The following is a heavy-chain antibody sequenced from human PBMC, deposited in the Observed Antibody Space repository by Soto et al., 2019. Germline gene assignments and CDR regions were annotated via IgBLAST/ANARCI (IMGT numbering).Heavy chain of an antibody. CDR3: VTNYDSWSGYYT. D-gene: IGHD3-3*01. CDR2: INAGNGNT. V-gene: IGHV1-3*01. CDR1: GYTFTNYA. J-gene: IGHJ5*02. Sequence: QVQLVQSGAEVKKPGASVKVSCKASGYTFTNYAMHWVRQAPGQRLEWMGWINAGNGNTKYSQMFQGRVTITRDTSASTVYMELSSLRSGDTAVYFCVTNYDSWSGYYTWGQGTLVTVSS.